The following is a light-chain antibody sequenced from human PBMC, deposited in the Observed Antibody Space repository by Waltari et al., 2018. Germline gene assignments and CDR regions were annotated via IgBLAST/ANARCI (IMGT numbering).Light chain of an antibody. CDR2: ADN. V-gene: IGLV1-51*01. Sequence: QSVLTQPPSVSAAPGQQVTISCSGSSSPIGQNFVFCYQQLPGTAPKLLIYADNERPSGIPDRFSGSKSGTSATLGITGLQTGDEADYYCGTWDSSLSVVVFGGGTKVTVL. CDR3: GTWDSSLSVVV. J-gene: IGLJ2*01. CDR1: SSPIGQNF.